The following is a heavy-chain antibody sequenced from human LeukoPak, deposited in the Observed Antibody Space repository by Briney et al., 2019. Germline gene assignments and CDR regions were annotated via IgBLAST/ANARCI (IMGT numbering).Heavy chain of an antibody. CDR2: ISSSGSTI. D-gene: IGHD3-10*01. J-gene: IGHJ4*02. V-gene: IGHV3-48*03. Sequence: GGSLRLSCAASGFTFSSYEMNWVRQAPGKGLEWVSYISSSGSTIYYADSVKGRFTISRDSAKSSLYLQMNSLRAEDTAVYYCARDWSYYGSGSFDYWGQGTLVTVSS. CDR3: ARDWSYYGSGSFDY. CDR1: GFTFSSYE.